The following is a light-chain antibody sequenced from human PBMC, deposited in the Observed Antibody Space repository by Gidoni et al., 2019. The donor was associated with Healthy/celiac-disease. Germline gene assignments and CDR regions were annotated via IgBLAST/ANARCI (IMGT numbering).Light chain of an antibody. CDR1: SGHSSYA. CDR2: LNSDGSH. V-gene: IGLV4-69*01. Sequence: LVLTQSPSASASLGASVKLTCTLSSGHSSYAIAWHQQQPEKGPRYLMKLNSDGSHSKGDGIPDRFSGSSSGAERYLTISSLQSEDEADYYCQTWGTGMVFGGGTKLT. J-gene: IGLJ2*01. CDR3: QTWGTGMV.